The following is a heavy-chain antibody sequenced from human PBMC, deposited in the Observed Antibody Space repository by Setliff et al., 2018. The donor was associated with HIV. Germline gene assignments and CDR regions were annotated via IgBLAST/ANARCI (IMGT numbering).Heavy chain of an antibody. V-gene: IGHV1-2*06. Sequence: GASVKVSCKASGYTFTAYYIHWVRQAPGQGLEWMGRINPNSGDSKYAQRFQGRVTMTRDTSTSTVYMELSSLRSEDTALYYCAEGGYYYLDYWGQGTLVTVSS. J-gene: IGHJ4*02. CDR3: AEGGYYYLDY. D-gene: IGHD3-22*01. CDR2: INPNSGDS. CDR1: GYTFTAYY.